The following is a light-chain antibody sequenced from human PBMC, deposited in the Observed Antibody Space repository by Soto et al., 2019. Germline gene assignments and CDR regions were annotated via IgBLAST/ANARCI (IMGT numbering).Light chain of an antibody. CDR2: GAS. Sequence: EIVMTQSPATLSVSPGERATLSCRASQSVSSNLAWYQQKPGQAPRLLIYGASTRATGIPARFSGSGSGTEFTLTIGSLQSEDFAVYYCQQYGSSPYTFGQGTKLEIK. V-gene: IGKV3-15*01. CDR1: QSVSSN. CDR3: QQYGSSPYT. J-gene: IGKJ2*01.